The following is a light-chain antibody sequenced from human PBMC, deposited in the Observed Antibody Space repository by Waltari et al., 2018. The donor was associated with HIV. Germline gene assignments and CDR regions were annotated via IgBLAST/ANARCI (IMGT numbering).Light chain of an antibody. V-gene: IGLV3-1*01. Sequence: SYDLTQAPSLSVSPGPAANILCSGFNLSNNYVSWYQQKPGQSPLLLIFQDRKRPSGIPERFSGSSSGNTATLTISGTQSVDEADYFCQAWGNNTVVFGGGTKLTVL. CDR3: QAWGNNTVV. J-gene: IGLJ2*01. CDR1: NLSNNY. CDR2: QDR.